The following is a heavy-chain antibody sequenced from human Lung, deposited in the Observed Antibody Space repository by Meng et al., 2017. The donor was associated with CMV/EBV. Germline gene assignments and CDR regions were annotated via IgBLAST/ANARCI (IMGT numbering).Heavy chain of an antibody. Sequence: EGSGPGLVKPSGTPSLTCAVSGGSISSSNWWSWVRQPPGKGLEWIGEIYHSGSTNYNPSLKSRVTISVDKSKNQFSLKLSSVTAADTAVYYCASFPPPGKQWLVTDYWGQGTLVTVSS. D-gene: IGHD6-19*01. CDR3: ASFPPPGKQWLVTDY. V-gene: IGHV4-4*02. CDR2: IYHSGST. J-gene: IGHJ4*02. CDR1: GGSISSSNW.